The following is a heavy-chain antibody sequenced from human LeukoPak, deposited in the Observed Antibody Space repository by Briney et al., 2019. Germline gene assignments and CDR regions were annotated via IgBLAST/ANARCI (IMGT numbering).Heavy chain of an antibody. CDR3: ARVVADGTGRYFDF. V-gene: IGHV3-7*03. D-gene: IGHD6-13*01. Sequence: GGSLRLSCTASGFTFSSYWMNWVRQVPGKGLEWVANIKEDGSEKYYVDSVKGRFTISRDNAKNSLYLQMNSLRAEDTAFYYCARVVADGTGRYFDFWGQGTLVTVSS. CDR2: IKEDGSEK. CDR1: GFTFSSYW. J-gene: IGHJ4*02.